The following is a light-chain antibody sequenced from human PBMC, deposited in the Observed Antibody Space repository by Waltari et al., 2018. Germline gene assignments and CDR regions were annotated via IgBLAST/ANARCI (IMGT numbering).Light chain of an antibody. Sequence: DIQMTQSPSSLSASVGDRVTITCQASQNINNYLNWYKHKPGKGPKLLIYDVSDLERGVPPRFSGGGFGTEFKLIISSLQPEDAATYYCQQYENLPLTFGGGTTVEI. J-gene: IGKJ4*01. V-gene: IGKV1-33*01. CDR2: DVS. CDR3: QQYENLPLT. CDR1: QNINNY.